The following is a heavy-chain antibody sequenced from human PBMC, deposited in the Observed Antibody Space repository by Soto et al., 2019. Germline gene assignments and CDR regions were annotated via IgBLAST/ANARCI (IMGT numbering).Heavy chain of an antibody. J-gene: IGHJ6*02. CDR1: GYTFTGYY. CDR2: INPNSGGT. D-gene: IGHD4-4*01. CDR3: ARSRTWTTDEPNYYYGMDV. Sequence: ASVKVSCKASGYTFTGYYMHWVRQAPGQGLEWMGWINPNSGGTNYAQKFQGWVTMTRDTSISTGYMELSRLRSDDTAVYYCARSRTWTTDEPNYYYGMDVWGQGTTVTVSS. V-gene: IGHV1-2*04.